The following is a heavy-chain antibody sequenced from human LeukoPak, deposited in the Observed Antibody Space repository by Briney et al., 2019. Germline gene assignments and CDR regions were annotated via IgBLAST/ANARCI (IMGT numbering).Heavy chain of an antibody. Sequence: ASVKVSCKASGYTFTGYFMHWVRQAPGQGLEWMGWINPNSGGTNYAQKFQGRVTLTRDTSISTAYMELIRLRFDDTAVCYCTRALARDNWFDPWGHGSLVTVSS. CDR3: TRALARDNWFDP. J-gene: IGHJ5*02. CDR1: GYTFTGYF. CDR2: INPNSGGT. V-gene: IGHV1-2*02.